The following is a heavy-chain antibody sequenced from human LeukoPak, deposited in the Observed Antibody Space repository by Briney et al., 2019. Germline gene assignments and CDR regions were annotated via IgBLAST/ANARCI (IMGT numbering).Heavy chain of an antibody. D-gene: IGHD2-2*01. Sequence: MPSETLSLTCTVSSGSISTSNYYWGWVRQPPGKALEWIGNIFYSGSTYYSPSLKSRVTISLDTSRNQFSLKLNSVTAADTAVYYCARGYCSSTSCYFRRGYYFDYWGQGTLVTVSS. V-gene: IGHV4-39*07. CDR1: SGSISTSNYY. CDR3: ARGYCSSTSCYFRRGYYFDY. J-gene: IGHJ4*02. CDR2: IFYSGST.